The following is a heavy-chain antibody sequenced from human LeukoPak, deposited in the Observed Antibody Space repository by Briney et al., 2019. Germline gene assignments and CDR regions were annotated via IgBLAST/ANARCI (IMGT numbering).Heavy chain of an antibody. J-gene: IGHJ6*02. Sequence: PSETLSLTCTASGGSISRGSSYWNWIRQHPGKGLECIGYISHSGTTNYNPSRKSRVTISLDTSKNHLSLGLTAVTAADTAVYYCARGRFGGYGMNVWGQGTTVTVSS. V-gene: IGHV4-31*03. D-gene: IGHD4-23*01. CDR1: GGSISRGSSY. CDR3: ARGRFGGYGMNV. CDR2: ISHSGTT.